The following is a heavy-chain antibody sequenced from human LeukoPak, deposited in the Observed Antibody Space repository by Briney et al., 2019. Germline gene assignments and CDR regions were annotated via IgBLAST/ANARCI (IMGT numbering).Heavy chain of an antibody. Sequence: SETLSLTCTVSGGSVSSGTYYWSWIRQPPGEGLEWIGWENYYNVSLRSRVTISVDRSKNQFSLKLISVTAADTAVYFCARALGYSYGPFDYWGQGTLVTISS. J-gene: IGHJ4*02. D-gene: IGHD5-18*01. V-gene: IGHV4-39*07. CDR3: ARALGYSYGPFDY. CDR1: GGSVSSGTYY. CDR2: WEN.